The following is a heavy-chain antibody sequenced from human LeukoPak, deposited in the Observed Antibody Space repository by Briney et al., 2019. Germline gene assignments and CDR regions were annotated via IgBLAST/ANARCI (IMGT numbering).Heavy chain of an antibody. CDR2: ISAYNGNT. D-gene: IGHD3-10*01. V-gene: IGHV1-18*04. Sequence: GASVKVSCKASGYTFTSYGISWVRQAPGQGREWMGWISAYNGNTNYAQKLQGRVTMTTDTSTCTAYMELRSLRSDDTAVYYCARCLTITMVRGVIVDAFDIWGQGTMVTVSS. CDR3: ARCLTITMVRGVIVDAFDI. J-gene: IGHJ3*02. CDR1: GYTFTSYG.